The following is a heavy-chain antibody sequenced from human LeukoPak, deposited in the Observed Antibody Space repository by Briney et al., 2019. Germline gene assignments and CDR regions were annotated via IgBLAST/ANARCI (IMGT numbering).Heavy chain of an antibody. CDR3: ARGASPYYYDSSGYYLFDY. V-gene: IGHV3-7*01. Sequence: GGSLRLSCVASGFTFGNHRMSWVRQAPGKGLEWVANIKQDGSDKYYVDSVKGRFTISRDNAKNSLYLQMNSLRAEDTAVYYCARGASPYYYDSSGYYLFDYWGQGTLVTVSS. CDR2: IKQDGSDK. D-gene: IGHD3-22*01. CDR1: GFTFGNHR. J-gene: IGHJ4*02.